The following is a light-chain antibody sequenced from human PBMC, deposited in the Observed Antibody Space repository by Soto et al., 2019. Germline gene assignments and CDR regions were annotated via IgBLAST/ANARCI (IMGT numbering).Light chain of an antibody. Sequence: ALTQPPSASGSPGQSVTISCTGTSSDVGDYNCVSWYQQHPGKAPKLMIYEVSKRPSGVPDRFSGSKSGNTASLTVSGLQAEDEADYYCTSYAGSNIYVFGTGTKVTVL. CDR3: TSYAGSNIYV. CDR2: EVS. V-gene: IGLV2-8*01. CDR1: SSDVGDYNC. J-gene: IGLJ1*01.